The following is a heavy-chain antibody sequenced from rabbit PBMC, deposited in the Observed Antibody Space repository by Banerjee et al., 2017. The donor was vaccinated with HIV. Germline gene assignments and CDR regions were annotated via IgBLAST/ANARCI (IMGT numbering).Heavy chain of an antibody. Sequence: QEQLEESGGGLVKPGGTLTLTCTASGFDLSSYYYMCWVRQAPGKGLEWIACIYAGSSGNTAYASWAKGRFTISKTSSTTVTLQMTSLTAADTATYFCAKSPYSESMWGPGTLVTVS. J-gene: IGHJ4*01. CDR3: AKSPYSESM. CDR1: GFDLSSYYY. D-gene: IGHD1-1*01. CDR2: IYAGSSGNT. V-gene: IGHV1S45*01.